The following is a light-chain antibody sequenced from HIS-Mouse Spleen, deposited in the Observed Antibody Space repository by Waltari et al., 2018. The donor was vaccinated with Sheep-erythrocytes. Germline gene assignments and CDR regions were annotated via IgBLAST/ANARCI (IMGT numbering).Light chain of an antibody. CDR3: QQYDNLPLT. V-gene: IGKV1-33*01. CDR2: DAS. Sequence: DIQMTQSPSSLSASVGDRVTITCQASQDISNYLNWYQQKPGKAPKPLNYDASNLETGVPSRFSGSGSGTDFTFTISSLQPEDIATYYCQQYDNLPLTFGGGTKVEIK. CDR1: QDISNY. J-gene: IGKJ4*01.